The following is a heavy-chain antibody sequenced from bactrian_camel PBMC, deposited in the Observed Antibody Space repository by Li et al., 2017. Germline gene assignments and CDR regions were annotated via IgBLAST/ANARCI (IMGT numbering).Heavy chain of an antibody. V-gene: IGHV3S55*01. D-gene: IGHD4*01. CDR3: ATLSCRRGIASMTPLHNQ. CDR2: IDSADRT. J-gene: IGHJ4*01. CDR1: QFTFSSSRSR. Sequence: VESGGGLVQAGGSLKLSCVASQFTFSSSRSRMGWFRQAPGKDREGVAAIDSADRTAYADSVKGRFTISKDSAKNTLYLQMNGLKPEDTALYFCATLSCRRGIASMTPLHNQWGQGTQVTVS.